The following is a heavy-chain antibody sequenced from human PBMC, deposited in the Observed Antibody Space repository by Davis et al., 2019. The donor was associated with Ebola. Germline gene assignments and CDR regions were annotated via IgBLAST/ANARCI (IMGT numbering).Heavy chain of an antibody. V-gene: IGHV3-21*01. CDR3: ARALWFRESHPYYNYGMDV. CDR1: GFTFSSYS. Sequence: GESLKISCAASGFTFSSYSMNWVRQAPGKGLEWVSSISSSSSYIYYADSVKGRFTISRDNAKNSLYLQMNSLRAEDTAVYYCARALWFRESHPYYNYGMDVWGQGTTVTVSS. CDR2: ISSSSSYI. J-gene: IGHJ6*02. D-gene: IGHD3-10*01.